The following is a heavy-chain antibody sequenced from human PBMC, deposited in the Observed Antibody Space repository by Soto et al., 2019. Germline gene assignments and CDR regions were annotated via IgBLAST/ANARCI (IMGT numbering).Heavy chain of an antibody. CDR2: IDPSDSYT. D-gene: IGHD2-2*02. V-gene: IGHV5-10-1*01. J-gene: IGHJ6*02. CDR1: GYSFTSYW. Sequence: GESLKISCKGSGYSFTSYWISWVRQMPGKGLEWMGRIDPSDSYTNYSPSFQGHVTISADKSISTAYLQWSSLKASDTAMYYCARQLVVPAAIVSYGMDVWGQGTTVTSP. CDR3: ARQLVVPAAIVSYGMDV.